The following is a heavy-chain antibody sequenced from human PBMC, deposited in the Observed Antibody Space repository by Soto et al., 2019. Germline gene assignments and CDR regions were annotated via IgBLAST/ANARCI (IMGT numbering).Heavy chain of an antibody. CDR1: GFTFSSYA. J-gene: IGHJ6*02. V-gene: IGHV3-30-3*01. D-gene: IGHD3-3*01. Sequence: GGSLSLSCAASGFTFSSYAMHWVRQAPGKGLEWVAVISYDGSNKYYADSVKGRFTISRDNSKNTLYLQMNSLRAEDTAVYYCARDSYYDFWSGYYSIGGYYYYGMDVWGQGTTVTVS. CDR3: ARDSYYDFWSGYYSIGGYYYYGMDV. CDR2: ISYDGSNK.